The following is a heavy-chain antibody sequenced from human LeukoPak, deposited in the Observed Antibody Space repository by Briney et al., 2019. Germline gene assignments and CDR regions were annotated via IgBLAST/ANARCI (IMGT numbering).Heavy chain of an antibody. CDR2: TSVYNGNT. CDR1: GYTFTSFG. V-gene: IGHV1-18*01. Sequence: ASVTVSCKASGYTFTSFGISWVRQAPGQGLEWMGWTSVYNGNTKYAQKLQGRVTMTTDTSTTTAYMELRSLRSDDTAVYYCASETLTIIDAFDIWGQGTMGTVS. D-gene: IGHD3-10*01. CDR3: ASETLTIIDAFDI. J-gene: IGHJ3*02.